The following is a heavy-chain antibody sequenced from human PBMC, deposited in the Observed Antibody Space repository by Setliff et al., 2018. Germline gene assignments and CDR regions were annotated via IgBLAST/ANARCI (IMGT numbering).Heavy chain of an antibody. V-gene: IGHV4-59*08. CDR2: IYVSTGST. D-gene: IGHD3-3*02. J-gene: IGHJ5*02. Sequence: SETLSLTCTVSGGSISSHYWSWIRQPPGKGLEWIGYIYVSTGSTNYSPSLKSRVSISVDRSKNQFSLNLTSVTAADTAVYYCARAGFELGQYNWFDPWGQGTLVTVPQ. CDR1: GGSISSHY. CDR3: ARAGFELGQYNWFDP.